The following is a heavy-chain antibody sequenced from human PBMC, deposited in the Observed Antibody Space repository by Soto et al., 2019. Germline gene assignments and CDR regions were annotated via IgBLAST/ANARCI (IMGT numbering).Heavy chain of an antibody. D-gene: IGHD2-15*01. CDR1: GFTFSSHS. J-gene: IGHJ4*02. CDR3: ARGGGSCPDY. V-gene: IGHV3-21*01. Sequence: PVGSLRLSCAASGFTFSSHSMNWVRQAQGKGLEWVSSISSSSSYIYYADSVKGRFTISRDNAKNSPYLQMNSLRAEDSAVYCCARGGGSCPDYWGQGTLVTVSS. CDR2: ISSSSSYI.